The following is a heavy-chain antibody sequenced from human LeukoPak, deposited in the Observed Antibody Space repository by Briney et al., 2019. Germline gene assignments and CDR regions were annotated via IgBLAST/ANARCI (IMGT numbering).Heavy chain of an antibody. D-gene: IGHD4-17*01. CDR3: ARLYGAVTIFDY. Sequence: PGGSLRLSCAASGFTFSSYAMSLVRQAPGKGLEWVASINQDESAKYYVDSVRGRFTTSRDNAKNSLYLQMNSLRAEDTAVYYCARLYGAVTIFDYWGQGTLVTVSS. CDR2: INQDESAK. J-gene: IGHJ4*02. V-gene: IGHV3-7*01. CDR1: GFTFSSYA.